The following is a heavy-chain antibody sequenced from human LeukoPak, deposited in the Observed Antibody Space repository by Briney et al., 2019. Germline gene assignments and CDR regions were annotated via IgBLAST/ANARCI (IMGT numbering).Heavy chain of an antibody. CDR2: IYSGGST. CDR1: GFTVSSNY. D-gene: IGHD6-13*01. CDR3: AREDSGIAVDY. J-gene: IGHJ4*02. Sequence: PGGSLRLSCAASGFTVSSNYMSWVRQAPGKGLEWVSVIYSGGSTYYADSVKGRFTISRDNAKNSLYLQMNSLRAEDTAVYYCAREDSGIAVDYWGQGTLVTVSS. V-gene: IGHV3-53*01.